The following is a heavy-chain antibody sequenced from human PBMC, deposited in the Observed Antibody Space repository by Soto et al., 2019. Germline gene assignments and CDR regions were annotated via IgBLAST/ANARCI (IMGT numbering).Heavy chain of an antibody. CDR2: ISSRSGTI. CDR1: GLTFRSYW. V-gene: IGHV3-48*04. CDR3: AREVDRALVGSPHYFDY. Sequence: PGGSLRLSCAASGLTFRSYWMHWVRQAPGKGLEWVSYISSRSGTIFYVDSVKGRFTLSRDNSKNSMYLQMNSLRAEDTAVYYCAREVDRALVGSPHYFDYWGQGTRVTVS. D-gene: IGHD5-18*01. J-gene: IGHJ4*01.